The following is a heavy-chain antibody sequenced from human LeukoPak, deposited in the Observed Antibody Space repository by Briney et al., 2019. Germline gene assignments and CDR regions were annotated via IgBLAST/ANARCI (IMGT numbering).Heavy chain of an antibody. CDR1: GYIFTSYD. V-gene: IGHV1-8*01. CDR3: ARRMTTVTTEIESFDY. CDR2: MNPNSGNT. J-gene: IGHJ4*02. Sequence: ASVKVSCKASGYIFTSYDINWVRQAPGQGLEWMGWMNPNSGNTGCPQKFEARLTMTRNTSISTAYMELSSLRSEDTAVYYCARRMTTVTTEIESFDYWGQGTLVTVSS. D-gene: IGHD4-17*01.